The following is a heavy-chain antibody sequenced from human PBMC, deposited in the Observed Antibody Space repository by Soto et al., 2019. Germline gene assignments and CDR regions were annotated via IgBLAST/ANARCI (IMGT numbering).Heavy chain of an antibody. CDR3: ARAVATDDAFDI. J-gene: IGHJ3*02. CDR1: GDSVSSNSAA. D-gene: IGHD6-19*01. V-gene: IGHV6-1*01. Sequence: SQTLSLTCAISGDSVSSNSAAWNWIRQSPSRGLEWLGRTYYRSKWSNDYALSVEGRITINPDTSKNQFSLQLNSLTPEDTAVYYCARAVATDDAFDIWGQGTMVTVSS. CDR2: TYYRSKWSN.